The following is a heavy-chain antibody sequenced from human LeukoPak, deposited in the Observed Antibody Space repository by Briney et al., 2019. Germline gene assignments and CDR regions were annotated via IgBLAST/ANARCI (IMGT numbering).Heavy chain of an antibody. D-gene: IGHD5-12*01. J-gene: IGHJ2*01. Sequence: GGSLRLSCAASGSIPFNSYSMSWVRQAPGKGLEWVSAITSSGETTYYADSVKGRFTISRDNSKNTLYLQMNSLRAEDTAVYYCAKEDIVATIWYFDLWGRGTLVTVSS. V-gene: IGHV3-23*01. CDR1: GSIPFNSYS. CDR3: AKEDIVATIWYFDL. CDR2: ITSSGETT.